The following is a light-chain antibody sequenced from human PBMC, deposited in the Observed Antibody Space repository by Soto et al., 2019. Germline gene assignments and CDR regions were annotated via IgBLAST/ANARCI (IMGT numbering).Light chain of an antibody. CDR1: QSVTTQ. CDR2: GAS. J-gene: IGKJ3*01. Sequence: IVLTQSPGTLSLSPGERATLSCRASQSVTTQLAWYQQKPGQAPRLIIHGASSRATGVPDRITGSGSGTDFTLSISSLEPEDFAVYYCQQRSNWPPYTFGPGTKVEIK. V-gene: IGKV3-11*01. CDR3: QQRSNWPPYT.